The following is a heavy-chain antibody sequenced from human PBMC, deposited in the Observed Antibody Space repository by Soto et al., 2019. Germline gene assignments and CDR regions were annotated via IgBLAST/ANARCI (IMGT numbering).Heavy chain of an antibody. J-gene: IGHJ5*02. D-gene: IGHD3-3*01. CDR2: IYSSGNT. CDR1: GGTISGYY. V-gene: IGHV4-4*07. Sequence: SETLSLTCSVSGGTISGYYWTWIRQPAGKGLEWIGRIYSSGNTKYNPSLQSRVTMSLDTSNNQFSLRLTSVTADDTAVYYCARGQRFSDWFDPWGQGTLVTVSS. CDR3: ARGQRFSDWFDP.